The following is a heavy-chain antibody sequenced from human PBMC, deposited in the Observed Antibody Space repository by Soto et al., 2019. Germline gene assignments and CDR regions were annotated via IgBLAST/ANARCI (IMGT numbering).Heavy chain of an antibody. Sequence: GGSLRLSCAASGFTVSSKYMSWVRQAPGKGLEWVSLIQSGGPTYYADSVKGRFTISRDTSENTLHLQMDSLRAEDTAVYYCARDDVLCDGGRCYGVPLDVWGQGTTVPVSS. CDR3: ARDDVLCDGGRCYGVPLDV. J-gene: IGHJ6*02. V-gene: IGHV3-66*01. CDR2: IQSGGPT. D-gene: IGHD2-15*01. CDR1: GFTVSSKY.